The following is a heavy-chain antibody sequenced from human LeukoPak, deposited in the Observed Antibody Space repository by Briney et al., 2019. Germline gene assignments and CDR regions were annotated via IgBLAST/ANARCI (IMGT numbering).Heavy chain of an antibody. D-gene: IGHD6-19*01. CDR3: ARLKRYSSGWYYFDY. Sequence: PSETLSLTCTVSGGSISSSSYYWGWIRQPPGKGLEWIGSIYYSGSTYYNPSLKSRVTISVDTSKNQFSLKLSSVTAADTAVYYCARLKRYSSGWYYFDYWGQGTLVTVSS. CDR1: GGSISSSSYY. V-gene: IGHV4-39*01. J-gene: IGHJ4*02. CDR2: IYYSGST.